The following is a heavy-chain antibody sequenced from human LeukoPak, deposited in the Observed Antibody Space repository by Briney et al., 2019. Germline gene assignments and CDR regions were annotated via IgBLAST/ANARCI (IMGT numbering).Heavy chain of an antibody. D-gene: IGHD1-26*01. Sequence: PSETLSLTCSVSGVSISSGGFYWVWIRQPPGKGLEWIGTVYYSATTYYNPSLKSRVTISVDASKNQFSLKLNSVTAADTAVYYYARQYSGSHDYWGLGTLVTVSS. CDR3: ARQYSGSHDY. J-gene: IGHJ4*02. V-gene: IGHV4-39*01. CDR1: GVSISSGGFY. CDR2: VYYSATT.